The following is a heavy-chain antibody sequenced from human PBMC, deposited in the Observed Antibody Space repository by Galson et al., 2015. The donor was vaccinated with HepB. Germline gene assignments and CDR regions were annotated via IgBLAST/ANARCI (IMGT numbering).Heavy chain of an antibody. CDR1: GFTFSSYW. J-gene: IGHJ4*02. D-gene: IGHD2-2*01. CDR2: INTDGSRP. Sequence: SLRLSCAASGFTFSSYWMHWVRQAPGKGLVWVSRINTDGSRPTYADSVKGRFTISRDNARNTLYLQMNSLRAEDTALYYCATDGSYAPDYWGQGTLVTVSS. V-gene: IGHV3-74*01. CDR3: ATDGSYAPDY.